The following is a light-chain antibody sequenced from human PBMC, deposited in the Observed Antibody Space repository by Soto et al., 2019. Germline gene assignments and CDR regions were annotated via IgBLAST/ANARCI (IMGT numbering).Light chain of an antibody. V-gene: IGKV4-1*01. J-gene: IGKJ1*01. CDR1: QSVLYSSNNKNY. CDR3: QQYSGTPRT. Sequence: DIVMTQSPDSLAVSLGERATINCKSSQSVLYSSNNKNYLAWYQQKPGQPPKLLISWASTRESGVPDRFSGSGSGTEFTLTISSLQAEDVAVYYCQQYSGTPRTFGQGTKVEIK. CDR2: WAS.